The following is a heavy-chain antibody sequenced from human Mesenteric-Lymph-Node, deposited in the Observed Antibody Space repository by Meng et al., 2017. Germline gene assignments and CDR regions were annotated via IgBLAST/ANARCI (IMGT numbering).Heavy chain of an antibody. CDR3: ARAGAYDSSGYYYVYRYFDL. V-gene: IGHV4-34*01. CDR2: IYYSGST. J-gene: IGHJ2*01. CDR1: GGSFSGYY. D-gene: IGHD3-22*01. Sequence: QVQLQPWGAGLLKPSETLSLTCAVYGGSFSGYYWSWIRQPPGKGLEWIGYIYYSGSTYYNPSLKSRVTISVDTSKNQFSLKLSSVTAADTAVYYCARAGAYDSSGYYYVYRYFDLWGRGTLVTVSS.